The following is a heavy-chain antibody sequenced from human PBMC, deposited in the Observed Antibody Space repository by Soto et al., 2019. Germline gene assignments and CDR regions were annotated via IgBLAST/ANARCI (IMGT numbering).Heavy chain of an antibody. CDR3: ARDSWGPGYSYGKFDY. D-gene: IGHD5-18*01. CDR2: IYYSGMT. J-gene: IGHJ4*02. Sequence: PSETLSLTCTVSGVSVSTGGYFWTWIRQHPGKGLEWIGNIYYSGMTYYNPSLRGRVSISLDPSESQFSLKLNSVTAADTAVYYCARDSWGPGYSYGKFDYWGQGALVTVSS. CDR1: GVSVSTGGYF. V-gene: IGHV4-31*03.